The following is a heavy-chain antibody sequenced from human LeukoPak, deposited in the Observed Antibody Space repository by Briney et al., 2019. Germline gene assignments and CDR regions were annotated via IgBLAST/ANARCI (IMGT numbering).Heavy chain of an antibody. CDR2: ISGSGSHT. CDR3: ATRRSPLDY. J-gene: IGHJ4*02. V-gene: IGHV3-23*01. CDR1: GFHFSSYF. Sequence: GALGLSFAASGFHFSSYFKTWGRPAPGGGLEWVSDISGSGSHTYYADSVKGRFTISRDNSKNTLYLQMNSLRVEDTAVYYCATRRSPLDYWGQGTLVTVSS.